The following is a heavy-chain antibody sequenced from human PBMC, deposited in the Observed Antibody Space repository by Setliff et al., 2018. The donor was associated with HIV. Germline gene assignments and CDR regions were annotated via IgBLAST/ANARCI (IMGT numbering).Heavy chain of an antibody. CDR1: GGTFRNYA. V-gene: IGHV1-69*13. J-gene: IGHJ2*01. D-gene: IGHD3-16*01. CDR2: INRSFGST. CDR3: ARADHDYDMGSILSDWYFDL. Sequence: SVKVSCKASGGTFRNYAINWVRQAPGQGLEWMGGINRSFGSTKYAQKFLGRVIITADESKNTVEMELSSLTSADTVVYYCARADHDYDMGSILSDWYFDLWGRGTLVTVSS.